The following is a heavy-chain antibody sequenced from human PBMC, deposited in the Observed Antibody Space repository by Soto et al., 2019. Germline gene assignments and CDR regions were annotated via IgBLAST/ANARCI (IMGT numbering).Heavy chain of an antibody. CDR3: AKGGSAALIAPSGRDNWFDP. CDR2: ITWNGGTI. J-gene: IGHJ5*02. CDR1: GFAFDDYV. D-gene: IGHD6-13*01. V-gene: IGHV3-9*01. Sequence: LRLSCAASGFAFDDYVMHWVRQPPGRGLEWVSGITWNGGTIRYVDSVKGRFTIPRGNAENSLDLQMNSLRPEDTAVYYCAKGGSAALIAPSGRDNWFDPWGQGTQVTVSS.